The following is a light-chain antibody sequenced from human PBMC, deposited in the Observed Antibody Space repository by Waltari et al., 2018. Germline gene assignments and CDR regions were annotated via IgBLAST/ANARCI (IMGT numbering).Light chain of an antibody. J-gene: IGKJ4*01. CDR3: MQALQTPRLT. Sequence: DIVMTQSPLSLPVTPGEPASISCRSSQSLLHSNGYNYLDWYLQKPGQSPQLLIYLGSNRASGVPDRFSGSGSGTEFTLKISRVEAEDVGVYYCMQALQTPRLTFGGGTK. CDR2: LGS. CDR1: QSLLHSNGYNY. V-gene: IGKV2-28*01.